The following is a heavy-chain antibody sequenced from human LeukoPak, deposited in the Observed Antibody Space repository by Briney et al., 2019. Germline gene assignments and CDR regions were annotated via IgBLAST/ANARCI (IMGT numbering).Heavy chain of an antibody. V-gene: IGHV3-48*04. CDR2: ISSSSSTI. CDR3: AREEEQQLVGYFQH. D-gene: IGHD6-13*01. Sequence: GGSLRLSCAASGFTFSSYSMNWVRQAPGKGLEWVSSISSSSSTIYYADSVKGRFTISRDNAKNSLYLQMNSLRAEDTAVYYCAREEEQQLVGYFQHWGQGTLVTVSS. J-gene: IGHJ1*01. CDR1: GFTFSSYS.